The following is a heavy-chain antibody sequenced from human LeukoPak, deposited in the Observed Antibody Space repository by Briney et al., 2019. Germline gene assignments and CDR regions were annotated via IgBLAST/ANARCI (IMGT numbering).Heavy chain of an antibody. CDR3: ARDSPMVVTPGYYYYMDV. CDR1: GGTFSSYA. CDR2: IIPIFGTA. V-gene: IGHV1-69*05. J-gene: IGHJ6*03. D-gene: IGHD4-23*01. Sequence: SVKVSCKASGGTFSSYAISWVRQAPGQGIEWMGMIIPIFGTANYAQKFQGRVTITTDEYTGTASLELNSLRSEDTAVYYCARDSPMVVTPGYYYYMDVWGKGTTVTVSS.